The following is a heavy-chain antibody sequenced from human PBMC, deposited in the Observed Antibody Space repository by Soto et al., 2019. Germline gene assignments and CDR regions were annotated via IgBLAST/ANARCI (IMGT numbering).Heavy chain of an antibody. CDR1: GFTLRSYW. V-gene: IGHV3-7*01. D-gene: IGHD3-10*01. CDR2: IKTDASEK. J-gene: IGHJ4*01. Sequence: EEQLVASGGGLVQPGGSLRLSCAASGFTLRSYWMSWVRQAPGKGLEWLATIKTDASEKKYVDSVKGRFTVFRDNAKNSLYLQMDRLRAEDTAVYDCARDSGYGSGNSVNHYLDCWGRGTLVTVSS. CDR3: ARDSGYGSGNSVNHYLDC.